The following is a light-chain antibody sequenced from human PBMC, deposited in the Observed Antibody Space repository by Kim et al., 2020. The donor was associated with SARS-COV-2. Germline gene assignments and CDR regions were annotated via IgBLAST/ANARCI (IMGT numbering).Light chain of an antibody. J-gene: IGKJ4*01. CDR2: GAS. CDR3: QQYGRSPNT. CDR1: QSVSNSY. Sequence: SPGERATRSGRASQSVSNSYLAWDQQKPGQAPRILIYGASSRATGIPDRFSGSGSGTDFTLTISRLEPEDFALYYCQQYGRSPNTFGGGTKVDIK. V-gene: IGKV3-20*01.